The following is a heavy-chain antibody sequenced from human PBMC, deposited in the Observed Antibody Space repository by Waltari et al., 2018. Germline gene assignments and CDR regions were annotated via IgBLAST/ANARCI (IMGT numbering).Heavy chain of an antibody. D-gene: IGHD2-2*01. CDR1: GFTFDDYG. CDR3: ARDLRVPAAIGYYYYYMDV. J-gene: IGHJ6*03. CDR2: INWNGGST. V-gene: IGHV3-20*04. Sequence: EVQLVESGGGVVWPGGSLRLSCAASGFTFDDYGMSWVRQAPGKGLEWVSGINWNGGSTGYADSVKGRFTISRDNAKNSLYLQMNSLRAEDTALYYCARDLRVPAAIGYYYYYMDVWGKGTTVTVSS.